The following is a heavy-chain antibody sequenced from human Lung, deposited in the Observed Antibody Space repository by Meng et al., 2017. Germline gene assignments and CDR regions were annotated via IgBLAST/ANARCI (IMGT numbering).Heavy chain of an antibody. Sequence: VPFVGSGGGLFPPGGSLRLSCAASGFTFTDHWMHWVRQGPGKGLVWVSRINRDGTKPTYADSVKGRFTISRDNAKNTLYLQMNNLRAEDTAFYYCTNDRLNHWGQGALVTVSS. D-gene: IGHD1-1*01. CDR3: TNDRLNH. V-gene: IGHV3-74*01. CDR2: INRDGTKP. J-gene: IGHJ1*01. CDR1: GFTFTDHW.